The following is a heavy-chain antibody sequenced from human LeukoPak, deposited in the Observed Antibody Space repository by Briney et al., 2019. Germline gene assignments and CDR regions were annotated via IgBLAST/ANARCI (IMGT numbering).Heavy chain of an antibody. Sequence: SETLSLTCTVSGGSISSYYWSWIRQPPGKGLEWIGYIYYSGSTNYNPSLKSRVTISVDTSKNRFSLKLSSVTAADTAVYYCARLGYSSSFDYWGQGTLVTVSS. CDR2: IYYSGST. CDR3: ARLGYSSSFDY. D-gene: IGHD6-13*01. J-gene: IGHJ4*02. V-gene: IGHV4-59*08. CDR1: GGSISSYY.